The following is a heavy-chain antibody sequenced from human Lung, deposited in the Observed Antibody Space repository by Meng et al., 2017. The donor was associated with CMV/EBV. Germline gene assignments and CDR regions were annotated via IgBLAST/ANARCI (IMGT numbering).Heavy chain of an antibody. CDR3: ARVFLTADIGAYDWVDG. V-gene: IGHV1-46*01. D-gene: IGHD2-2*01. Sequence: ASVXVSXXASGYTFTSYYMHWVRQAPGQGLEWMGIINPSGGSTSYAQKFQGRVTMTRDTSTNTVYMELSSLRSEDTAVYYCARVFLTADIGAYDWVDGWGQGXMVTVSS. J-gene: IGHJ5*02. CDR1: GYTFTSYY. CDR2: INPSGGST.